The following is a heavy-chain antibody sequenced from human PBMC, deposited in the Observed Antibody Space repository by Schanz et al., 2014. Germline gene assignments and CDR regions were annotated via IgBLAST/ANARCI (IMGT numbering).Heavy chain of an antibody. Sequence: QVQLVQSGAEVTKPGSSMKVSCKASGGTFSTYPINWLRQAPGQGLEWMGRIIPIHGIVNYAQKFQCRVTIAADKSTFTAYMDVSSLRAEDTAVYYCARGYGDTPSDFWGQGTLVTVSS. CDR2: IIPIHGIV. V-gene: IGHV1-69*02. J-gene: IGHJ4*02. CDR1: GGTFSTYP. CDR3: ARGYGDTPSDF. D-gene: IGHD4-17*01.